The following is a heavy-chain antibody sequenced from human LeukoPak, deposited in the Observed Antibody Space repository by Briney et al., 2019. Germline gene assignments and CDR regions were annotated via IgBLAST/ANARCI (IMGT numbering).Heavy chain of an antibody. J-gene: IGHJ6*03. Sequence: ASVKVSCKASGYTFTGYYMHRVRQAPGQGLEWMGWINPNSGGTNYAQKFQGRVTMTRDTSISTAYMELSRLRSDDTAVYYCARFAAAAGNLEYYYYYYMDVWGKGTTVTISS. V-gene: IGHV1-2*02. CDR1: GYTFTGYY. CDR2: INPNSGGT. D-gene: IGHD6-13*01. CDR3: ARFAAAAGNLEYYYYYYMDV.